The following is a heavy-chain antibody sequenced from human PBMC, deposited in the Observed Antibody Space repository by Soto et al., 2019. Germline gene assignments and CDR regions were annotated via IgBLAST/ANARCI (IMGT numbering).Heavy chain of an antibody. CDR3: AQKGRGYFDY. V-gene: IGHV2-5*02. D-gene: IGHD3-10*01. Sequence: QITLKESGPTLVKPTQTLTLTCTFTGFSLSTRDVGVGWIRQPPGKALAWLTLIYWADYKHYTPSLETRLAITNDTSKNHLVLTMTNMDPVDTASYYCAQKGRGYFDYWDQVTMVSVSS. J-gene: IGHJ4*02. CDR2: IYWADYK. CDR1: GFSLSTRDVG.